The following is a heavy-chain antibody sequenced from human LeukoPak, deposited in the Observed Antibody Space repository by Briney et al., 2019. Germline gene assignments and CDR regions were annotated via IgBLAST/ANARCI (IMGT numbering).Heavy chain of an antibody. Sequence: GGSLRLSCAASGFTFSSYAMSWVRQAPGKGLEWVSAISGSGGSTYYADSVKGRFTISRDNSKNTLYLQMNSLRAEDTAVYYCARVSEKQQLVTLGYWGQGTLVTVSS. CDR2: ISGSGGST. CDR1: GFTFSSYA. CDR3: ARVSEKQQLVTLGY. V-gene: IGHV3-23*01. J-gene: IGHJ4*02. D-gene: IGHD6-13*01.